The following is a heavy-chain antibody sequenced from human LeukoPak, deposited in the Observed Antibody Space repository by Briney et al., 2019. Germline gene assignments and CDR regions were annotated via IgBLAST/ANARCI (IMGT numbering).Heavy chain of an antibody. CDR3: AREVYCSSTSCLYWYFDL. D-gene: IGHD2-2*01. CDR1: GYTFTSYG. V-gene: IGHV1-18*01. J-gene: IGHJ2*01. CDR2: ISAYNGNT. Sequence: ASVKVSCKASGYTFTSYGISWVRQAPGQGLEWMGWISAYNGNTNYAQKLQGRVTMTTDTSTSTAYMELRSLRSDDTAVYYCAREVYCSSTSCLYWYFDLWGRGTLVTVSS.